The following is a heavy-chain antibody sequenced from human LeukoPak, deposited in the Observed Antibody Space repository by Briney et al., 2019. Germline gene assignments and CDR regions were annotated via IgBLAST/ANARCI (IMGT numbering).Heavy chain of an antibody. CDR2: INHSGST. Sequence: PSETLSLTCAVYGGSFSGYYWSWIRQPPGKGLEWIGEINHSGSTNYNPSLKSRVTISVDTSKNQFSLKLSSVTAADTAVYYCARDYDYVWGGRAFDIWGQGTMVTVSS. V-gene: IGHV4-34*01. J-gene: IGHJ3*02. CDR1: GGSFSGYY. D-gene: IGHD3-16*01. CDR3: ARDYDYVWGGRAFDI.